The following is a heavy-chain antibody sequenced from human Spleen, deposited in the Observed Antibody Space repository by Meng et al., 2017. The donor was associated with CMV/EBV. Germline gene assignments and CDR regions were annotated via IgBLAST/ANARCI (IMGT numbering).Heavy chain of an antibody. V-gene: IGHV3-9*01. J-gene: IGHJ4*02. D-gene: IGHD3-3*01. CDR1: GFTFDDYA. Sequence: GGSLRLSCAASGFTFDDYAMHWVRQAPGEGLEWVSGISWNSGSIGYADSVKGRFTISRDNAKNSLYLQMNSLRAEDTAVYYCAKARYDFWSGIHLYFDYWGQGTLVTVSS. CDR3: AKARYDFWSGIHLYFDY. CDR2: ISWNSGSI.